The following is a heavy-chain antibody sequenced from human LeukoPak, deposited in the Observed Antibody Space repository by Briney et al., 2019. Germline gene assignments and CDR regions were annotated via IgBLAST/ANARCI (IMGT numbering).Heavy chain of an antibody. CDR2: ISSGGGST. J-gene: IGHJ4*02. Sequence: PGGSLRLSCGASGFTFSSYAMSWVRQAPGKGLERVAAISSGGGSTNQADSVKGRFTISRDNSKNTLFLQMNSLRAEDTAVYYCAKRRDSSDYFFDYWGQGTLVTVSS. CDR3: AKRRDSSDYFFDY. CDR1: GFTFSSYA. V-gene: IGHV3-23*01. D-gene: IGHD3-22*01.